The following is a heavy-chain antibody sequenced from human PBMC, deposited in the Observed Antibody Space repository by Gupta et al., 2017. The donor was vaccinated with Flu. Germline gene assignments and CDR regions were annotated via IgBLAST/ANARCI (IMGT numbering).Heavy chain of an antibody. V-gene: IGHV3-13*04. J-gene: IGHJ2*01. CDR2: IGASDDT. D-gene: IGHD6-13*01. CDR3: AREGHSSTWYNWYFDL. CDR1: GFTSSNYD. Sequence: EVQLVESGGGLVQPGGSLSLSSAASGFTSSNYDCQWVRQAPGKGLEWVSAIGASDDTYYVDSVKGRFTISRDTAKDSLYLQMNSLRAGDTAVYFCAREGHSSTWYNWYFDLWGRGTLVTVSS.